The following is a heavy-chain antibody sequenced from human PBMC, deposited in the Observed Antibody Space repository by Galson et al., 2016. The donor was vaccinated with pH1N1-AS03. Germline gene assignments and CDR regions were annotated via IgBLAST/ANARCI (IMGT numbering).Heavy chain of an antibody. J-gene: IGHJ6*02. CDR2: IYSGGVT. D-gene: IGHD6-13*01. Sequence: SLRLSCAASGFTVSTNYMTWVRQAPGKGLEWVSVIYSGGVTYYADSVKGRFTISRDNSKNTLYLHMNILRAEDTAVYYCARDAWQQLDQDYYYGMDVWGQGTPVTVSS. CDR3: ARDAWQQLDQDYYYGMDV. CDR1: GFTVSTNY. V-gene: IGHV3-66*02.